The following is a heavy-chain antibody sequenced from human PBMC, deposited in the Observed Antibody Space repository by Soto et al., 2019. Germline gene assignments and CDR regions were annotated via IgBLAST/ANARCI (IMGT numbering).Heavy chain of an antibody. CDR2: ISRNGRSK. CDR1: GFTFNDYA. J-gene: IGHJ6*03. D-gene: IGHD3-9*01. V-gene: IGHV3-9*01. CDR3: AKDRGSLGYFYDMDV. Sequence: EVQLVESGGGLVQPGRSLRLSCAASGFTFNDYAMHWVRQAPGKGLEWVSVISRNGRSKAYAASVEGRFTISRDRASNSLYLHMESLRSEDTALYDCAKDRGSLGYFYDMDVWGKGTTVTVSS.